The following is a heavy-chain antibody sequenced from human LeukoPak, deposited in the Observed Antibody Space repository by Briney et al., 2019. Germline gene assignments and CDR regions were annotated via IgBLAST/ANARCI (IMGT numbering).Heavy chain of an antibody. V-gene: IGHV3-48*03. Sequence: GGSLRLSCTASGFTFSSFEMNWVRQAPGKGLEWVSYISGSGSTTYYADSVKGRFTISRDNAKNSLYLQMHSLRVEDTAVYYCARPPALNYWGQGTLVTVSS. CDR3: ARPPALNY. CDR2: ISGSGSTT. J-gene: IGHJ4*02. CDR1: GFTFSSFE.